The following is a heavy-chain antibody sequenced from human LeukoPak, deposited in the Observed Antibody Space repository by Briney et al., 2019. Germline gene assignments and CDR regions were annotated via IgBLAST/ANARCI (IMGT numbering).Heavy chain of an antibody. CDR1: GFTFSSYG. CDR2: IRYDGSNK. CDR3: ARDLGKEDFWSGYYDY. D-gene: IGHD3-3*01. V-gene: IGHV3-30*02. J-gene: IGHJ4*02. Sequence: QSGGSLRLSCAASGFTFSSYGMHWVRQAPGKGLEWVAFIRYDGSNKYYADSVKGRFTISRDNSKNTLYLQMNSLRAEDTAVYYCARDLGKEDFWSGYYDYWGQGTLVTVSS.